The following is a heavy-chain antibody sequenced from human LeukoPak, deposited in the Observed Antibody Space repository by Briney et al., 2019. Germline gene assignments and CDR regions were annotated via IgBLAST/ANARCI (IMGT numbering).Heavy chain of an antibody. V-gene: IGHV4-31*03. J-gene: IGHJ6*02. CDR1: GGSISSGGYY. D-gene: IGHD3-10*01. CDR3: ARSSVEAVFYGSGSLEKNYYYYGMDV. CDR2: IYYSGST. Sequence: SETLSLTCTVSGGSISSGGYYWSWIRQHPGKGLEWIGYIYYSGSTYYNPSLKSRVTISVDTSKNQFSLKLSSVTAADTAVYYCARSSVEAVFYGSGSLEKNYYYYGMDVWGQGTTVTVSS.